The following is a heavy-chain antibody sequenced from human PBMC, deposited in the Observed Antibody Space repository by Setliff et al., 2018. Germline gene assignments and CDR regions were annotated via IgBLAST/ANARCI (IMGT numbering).Heavy chain of an antibody. CDR2: IYYSGST. CDR3: ARLGSARYDSSGYYPDNWFDP. CDR1: GGSISSSSYY. J-gene: IGHJ5*02. D-gene: IGHD3-22*01. V-gene: IGHV4-39*01. Sequence: PLETLSLTCTVSGGSISSSSYYWGWIRQPPGKGLEWIGSIYYSGSTYYNPSLKSRVTISVDTSKNQFSLKLSSVTAADTAVYYCARLGSARYDSSGYYPDNWFDPWGQGTLVTVSS.